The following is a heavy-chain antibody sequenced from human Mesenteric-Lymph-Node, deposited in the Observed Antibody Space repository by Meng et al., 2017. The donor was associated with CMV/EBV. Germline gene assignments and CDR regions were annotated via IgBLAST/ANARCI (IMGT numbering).Heavy chain of an antibody. V-gene: IGHV4-34*01. CDR1: GGSFSGYY. D-gene: IGHD4-23*01. CDR2: INHSGST. CDR3: ARHQRWLKSEGGFNY. J-gene: IGHJ4*02. Sequence: AQLQQWASGLLKPSETLALTCAVYGGSFSGYYWSWIRQPPGKGLEWIGEINHSGSTNYNPSLKSRVAISVDTSKNQFSLKLSSVTAADTAVYYCARHQRWLKSEGGFNYWGQGTLVTVAS.